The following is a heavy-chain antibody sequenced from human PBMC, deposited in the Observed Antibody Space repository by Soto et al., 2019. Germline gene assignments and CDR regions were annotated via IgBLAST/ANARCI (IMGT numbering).Heavy chain of an antibody. V-gene: IGHV1-18*01. CDR3: ARDGGYYDSSGYWD. Sequence: ASVKVSCKASGYTFTSYCISWVRQAPGQGLEWMGWISAYNGNTNYAQKLQGRVTMTTDTSTSTAYMELRSLRSDDTAVYYCARDGGYYDSSGYWDWGQGTLVTVSS. CDR1: GYTFTSYC. CDR2: ISAYNGNT. D-gene: IGHD3-22*01. J-gene: IGHJ4*02.